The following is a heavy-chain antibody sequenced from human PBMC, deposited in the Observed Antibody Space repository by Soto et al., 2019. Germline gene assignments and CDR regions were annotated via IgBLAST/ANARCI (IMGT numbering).Heavy chain of an antibody. CDR1: GGSISSYY. D-gene: IGHD3-3*01. V-gene: IGHV4-59*08. J-gene: IGHJ6*03. CDR2: IYYSGST. CDR3: ARHLMRFLEWFPLYMDV. Sequence: PSETLSLTCTVSGGSISSYYWSWIRQPPGKGLEWIGYIYYSGSTNYNPSLKSRVTISVDTSKNQFSLKLSSVTAADTAVYYCARHLMRFLEWFPLYMDVWGKGTTVTSP.